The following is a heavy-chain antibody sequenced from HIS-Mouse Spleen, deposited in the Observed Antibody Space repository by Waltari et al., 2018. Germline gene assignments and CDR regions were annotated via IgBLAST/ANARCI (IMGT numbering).Heavy chain of an antibody. CDR1: GFTFSSYD. CDR2: IGTAGDT. D-gene: IGHD3-10*01. CDR3: ARGEYYYGSGSYYNFAFDI. J-gene: IGHJ3*02. V-gene: IGHV3-13*01. Sequence: EVQLVESGGGLVQPGGSLRLSCASSGFTFSSYDMHWVRPATGKGLEWVSAIGTAGDTYYPGSVKGRFTISRENAKNSLYLQMNSLRAGDTAVYYCARGEYYYGSGSYYNFAFDIWGQGTMVTVSS.